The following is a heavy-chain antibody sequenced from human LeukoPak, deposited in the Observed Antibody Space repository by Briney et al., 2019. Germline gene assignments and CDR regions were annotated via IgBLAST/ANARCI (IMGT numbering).Heavy chain of an antibody. CDR1: GFTFSSYA. Sequence: GGSLRLSCAASGFTFSSYAMSWVRQAPGKGLEWVSAISGSGGSTYYADSVKGRFTISRDNSKNALYMQMNSLRAEDTAVYYCAKDFYGGRPSYGMDVWGQGTTVTVSS. CDR3: AKDFYGGRPSYGMDV. V-gene: IGHV3-23*01. CDR2: ISGSGGST. D-gene: IGHD3-16*01. J-gene: IGHJ6*02.